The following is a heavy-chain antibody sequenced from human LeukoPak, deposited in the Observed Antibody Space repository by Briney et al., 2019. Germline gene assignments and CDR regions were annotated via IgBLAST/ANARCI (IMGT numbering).Heavy chain of an antibody. CDR1: GGSFSGYY. J-gene: IGHJ4*02. Sequence: SETLSLTCAVYGGSFSGYYWSWLRQPPGKGLEWIGEINHSGSTNYNPSLKSRVTISVDTSKNQFSLKLSSVTAADTAVYYCARVARLNIAAAGSKGSIDYWGQGTLVTVSS. D-gene: IGHD6-13*01. CDR2: INHSGST. V-gene: IGHV4-34*01. CDR3: ARVARLNIAAAGSKGSIDY.